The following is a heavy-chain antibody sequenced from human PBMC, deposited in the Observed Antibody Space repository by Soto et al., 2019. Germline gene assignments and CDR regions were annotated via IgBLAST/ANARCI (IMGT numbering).Heavy chain of an antibody. V-gene: IGHV3-23*01. CDR2: ISATGGNI. J-gene: IGHJ2*01. D-gene: IGHD3-16*01. CDR3: AKVAGGLGYFDL. Sequence: EVQLLESGGGLARPGGSLRLSCVASGFTFSDYAMTWVRQAPGKGQEWVATISATGGNIEYTDSLKGRFTISRDNSKNTLYLQLNGLTSDDTAVHYCAKVAGGLGYFDLWGRGTLVTVSS. CDR1: GFTFSDYA.